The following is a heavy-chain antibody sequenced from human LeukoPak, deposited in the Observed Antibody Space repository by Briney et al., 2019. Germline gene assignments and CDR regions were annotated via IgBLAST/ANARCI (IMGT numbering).Heavy chain of an antibody. Sequence: GGSLRLSCAASGFTFSSYWMHWVRQAPGKGLVWVSRINSDGSSTRYADSVKGRFTISRDNAKNTLYLQMNSLRAEDTAVYYCVRGVGGNSRFDPWGQGTLVTVSS. J-gene: IGHJ5*02. CDR2: INSDGSST. CDR1: GFTFSSYW. D-gene: IGHD1-26*01. V-gene: IGHV3-74*01. CDR3: VRGVGGNSRFDP.